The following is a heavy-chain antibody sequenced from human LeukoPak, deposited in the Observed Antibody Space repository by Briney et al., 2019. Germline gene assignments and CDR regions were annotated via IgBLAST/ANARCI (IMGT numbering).Heavy chain of an antibody. CDR3: ARSPLEWLSRDDY. J-gene: IGHJ4*02. D-gene: IGHD3-3*01. V-gene: IGHV1-8*01. CDR1: GYTFTSYD. CDR2: MNPNSGNT. Sequence: ASVKVSCKASGYTFTSYDINWVRQATGQGLEWMGWMNPNSGNTGYARKFQGRVTMTRNTSISTAYMELSSLRSEDTAVYYCARSPLEWLSRDDYWGQGTLVTVSS.